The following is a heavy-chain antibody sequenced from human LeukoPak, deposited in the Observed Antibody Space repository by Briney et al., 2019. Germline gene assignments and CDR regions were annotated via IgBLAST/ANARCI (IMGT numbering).Heavy chain of an antibody. D-gene: IGHD7-27*01. Sequence: SQTLSLTCTVSGGSISSGDYYWSWIRQPPGKGLEWIGYIYYSGSTYYNPSLKSRVTIPVDTSKNQFSLKLSSVTAADTAVYYCARDRTGVYSDYWGQGTLVTVSS. V-gene: IGHV4-30-4*08. CDR1: GGSISSGDYY. J-gene: IGHJ4*02. CDR2: IYYSGST. CDR3: ARDRTGVYSDY.